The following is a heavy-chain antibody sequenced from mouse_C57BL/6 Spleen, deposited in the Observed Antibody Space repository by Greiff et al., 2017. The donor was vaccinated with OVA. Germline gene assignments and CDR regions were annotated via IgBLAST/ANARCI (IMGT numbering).Heavy chain of an antibody. D-gene: IGHD2-4*01. CDR3: ARWDYDYYYAMDY. J-gene: IGHJ4*01. CDR2: INPSNGGT. V-gene: IGHV1-53*01. CDR1: GYTFTSYW. Sequence: QVQLQQSGTELVKPGASVKLSCKASGYTFTSYWMHWVKQRPGQGLEWIGNINPSNGGTNYNEKFKSKATLTVDKSSSTAYMQLSSLTSEYSAVYYCARWDYDYYYAMDYWGQGTSVTVSS.